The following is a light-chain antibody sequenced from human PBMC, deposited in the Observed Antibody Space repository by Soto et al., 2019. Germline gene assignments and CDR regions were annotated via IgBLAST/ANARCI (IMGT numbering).Light chain of an antibody. V-gene: IGLV2-14*01. CDR2: EVS. J-gene: IGLJ1*01. Sequence: QSALTQPDSVSGSPGQSITISCTGTSSDVGGYDYVSWYQLHPGKAPKLMVFEVSNRPSGVSYRFSGSKSGNTASLTISGLQAEDEADYFCSSYSISTAYLFGTGTKVTV. CDR3: SSYSISTAYL. CDR1: SSDVGGYDY.